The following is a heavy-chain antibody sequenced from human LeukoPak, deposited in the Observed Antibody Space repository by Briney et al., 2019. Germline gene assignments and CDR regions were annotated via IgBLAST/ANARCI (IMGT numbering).Heavy chain of an antibody. V-gene: IGHV4-34*01. Sequence: SETLSLTCAVYGGSFSGYYWSWIRQPPGKGLEWIWEINHSGSTNYNPSLKSRVTISVDTSKNQFSLKLSSVTAADTAVYYCARIERRYCSGGSCKRGSFDYWGQGTLVTVSS. CDR3: ARIERRYCSGGSCKRGSFDY. CDR1: GGSFSGYY. CDR2: INHSGST. J-gene: IGHJ4*02. D-gene: IGHD2-15*01.